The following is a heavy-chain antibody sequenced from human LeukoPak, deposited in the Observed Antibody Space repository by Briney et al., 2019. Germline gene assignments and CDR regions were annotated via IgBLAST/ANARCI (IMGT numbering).Heavy chain of an antibody. D-gene: IGHD3-3*01. J-gene: IGHJ3*02. CDR1: GGSISSYY. V-gene: IGHV4-59*01. CDR3: ARDRGIDDFWSGYADAFDI. CDR2: IYYSGST. Sequence: SETLSLTCTVSGGSISSYYWSWIRQPPGKGLEWIGYIYYSGSTNYNPSLKSRVTISVDTSKNQFSLKLSSVTAADTAVYYCARDRGIDDFWSGYADAFDIWGQGTMVTVSS.